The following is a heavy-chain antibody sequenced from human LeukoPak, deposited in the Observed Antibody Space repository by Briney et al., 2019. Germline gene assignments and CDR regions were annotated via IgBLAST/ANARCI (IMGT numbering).Heavy chain of an antibody. D-gene: IGHD5-18*01. J-gene: IGHJ4*02. Sequence: ASLSVSCMVSGYSLTELCMYWVCPGHRTGLGWMGIYNPEYRETNYGQKFQGRVTMTEVTSTDKAYMKLSCLKTDDTAVYYCAVEAYASGCSYDFDYWGQGTLVTVSS. CDR3: AVEAYASGCSYDFDY. CDR2: YNPEYRET. V-gene: IGHV1-24*01. CDR1: GYSLTELC.